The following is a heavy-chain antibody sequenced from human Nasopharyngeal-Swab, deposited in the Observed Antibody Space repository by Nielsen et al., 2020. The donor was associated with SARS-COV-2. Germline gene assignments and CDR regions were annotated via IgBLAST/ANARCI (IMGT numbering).Heavy chain of an antibody. CDR3: ARDPTSVAGTGDYYYGMDV. J-gene: IGHJ6*02. CDR2: INPNSGGT. D-gene: IGHD6-19*01. V-gene: IGHV1-2*06. CDR1: GYTFTGYY. Sequence: ASVKVSCKASGYTFTGYYMHWVRQAPGQGLEWMGRINPNSGGTNYAQKFQGRDTMTRDTSISTAYMELSRLRSDDTAVYYCARDPTSVAGTGDYYYGMDVWGQGTTVTVSS.